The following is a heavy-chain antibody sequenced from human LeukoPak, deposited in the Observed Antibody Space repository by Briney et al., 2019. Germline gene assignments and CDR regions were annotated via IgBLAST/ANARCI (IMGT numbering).Heavy chain of an antibody. J-gene: IGHJ2*01. Sequence: GGSLRLSCAPSRFTFSSYGMSWVRPPPGQGRGWVSAISGSGGSTYYADSVKGRFTISRDNSKNTLYLQMNSLSAEDTALYYCARRWYFDLWGRGTLVTVSS. CDR2: ISGSGGST. CDR3: ARRWYFDL. CDR1: RFTFSSYG. V-gene: IGHV3-23*01.